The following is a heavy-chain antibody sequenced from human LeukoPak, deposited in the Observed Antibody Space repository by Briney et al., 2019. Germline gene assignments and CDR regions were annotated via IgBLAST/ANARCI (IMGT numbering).Heavy chain of an antibody. J-gene: IGHJ6*03. D-gene: IGHD4-17*01. CDR3: ARVFYGDYYYYYYMDV. Sequence: SVKASCKASGGTFSSYAISWVRQAPGQGLEWMGGIIPIFGTANYAQKFQGRVTITTDESTSTAYMELSSLRSEDTAVYYCARVFYGDYYYYYYMDVWGKGTTVTVSS. V-gene: IGHV1-69*05. CDR2: IIPIFGTA. CDR1: GGTFSSYA.